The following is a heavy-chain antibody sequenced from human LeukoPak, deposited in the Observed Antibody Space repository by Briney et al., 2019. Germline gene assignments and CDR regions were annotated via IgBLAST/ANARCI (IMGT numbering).Heavy chain of an antibody. D-gene: IGHD4-23*01. J-gene: IGHJ6*03. CDR1: GFTFNNYN. CDR2: ISSSSSYI. Sequence: GGSLRLSCAASGFTFNNYNMNWVRQAPGKGLEWVSSISSSSSYIYYADSVKGRFTISRDNAKNSLYLQMNSLRAEDTAVYYCARGATVVTPYYYYYYYMDVWGKGTTVTVSS. V-gene: IGHV3-21*01. CDR3: ARGATVVTPYYYYYYYMDV.